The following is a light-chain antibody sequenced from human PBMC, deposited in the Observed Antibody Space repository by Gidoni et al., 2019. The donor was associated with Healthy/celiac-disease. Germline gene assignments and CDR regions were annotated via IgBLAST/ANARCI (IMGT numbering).Light chain of an antibody. CDR2: KDS. Sequence: SYELTQPPPVSVSPGQTARITCSGDALPKQYAYWYQQKPGQAPVLVIYKDSERPSGIPERFSGSSSGTTVTLTISGVQAEDEADYYCQSADSSGTYHVFGTGTKVTVL. J-gene: IGLJ1*01. CDR3: QSADSSGTYHV. CDR1: ALPKQY. V-gene: IGLV3-25*02.